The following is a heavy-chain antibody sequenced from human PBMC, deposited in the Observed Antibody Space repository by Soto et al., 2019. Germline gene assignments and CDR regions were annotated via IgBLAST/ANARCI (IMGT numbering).Heavy chain of an antibody. D-gene: IGHD2-2*01. CDR1: GYTFTSYA. CDR3: ARDQDIVVVPAAIQTNYYYGMDV. V-gene: IGHV1-3*01. CDR2: INAGNGNT. Sequence: ASVKVSFKASGYTFTSYAIHWVRQAPGQRLECMGWINAGNGNTKYSQKFQGRVTITRDTSASTAYMELSSLRSEDTAVYYCARDQDIVVVPAAIQTNYYYGMDVWGQGTTVTVSS. J-gene: IGHJ6*02.